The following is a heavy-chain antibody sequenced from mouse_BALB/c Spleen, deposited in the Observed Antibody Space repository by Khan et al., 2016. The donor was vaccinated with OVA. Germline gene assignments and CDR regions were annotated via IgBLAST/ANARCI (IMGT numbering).Heavy chain of an antibody. Sequence: QVQLQQSEPELVKPGASVRISCKASGYTFTSYYIHWVKQRPGQGLEWIGWIYPGNVNTKYNEKFKGKATLTADTSSSTAYMQLSSLTSEDSAVYFCARWGGNYPSYAMDYWGQGTSVTVSS. CDR1: GYTFTSYY. J-gene: IGHJ4*01. CDR2: IYPGNVNT. D-gene: IGHD2-1*01. CDR3: ARWGGNYPSYAMDY. V-gene: IGHV1S56*01.